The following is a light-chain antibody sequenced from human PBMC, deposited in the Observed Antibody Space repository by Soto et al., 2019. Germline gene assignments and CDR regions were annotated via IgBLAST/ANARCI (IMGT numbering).Light chain of an antibody. V-gene: IGKV3-20*01. CDR3: QQYGSSPRT. CDR1: QSISSSY. CDR2: GAS. J-gene: IGKJ1*01. Sequence: EIVLTQSPGTLSLSPGERATLSCRVSQSISSSYLAWYQQKPGQAPRLLIFGASSRATGIPDRFSGSGSGTDFTLSISRLEREDFAVYYCQQYGSSPRTLGQGTKVDIK.